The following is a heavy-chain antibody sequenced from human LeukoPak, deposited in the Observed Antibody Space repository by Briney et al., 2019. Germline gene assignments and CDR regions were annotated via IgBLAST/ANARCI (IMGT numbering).Heavy chain of an antibody. V-gene: IGHV4-39*01. CDR1: GGSISSSSYS. CDR2: IYYSGST. Sequence: SETLSLTCTVSGGSISSSSYSWGWIRKPPGKGLEWIGSIYYSGSTYYNPSLKSRVTISVDTSKNQFSLKLSSVTAADTAVYYCARVQQGGYFDYWGQGTLVTVSS. D-gene: IGHD6-13*01. J-gene: IGHJ4*02. CDR3: ARVQQGGYFDY.